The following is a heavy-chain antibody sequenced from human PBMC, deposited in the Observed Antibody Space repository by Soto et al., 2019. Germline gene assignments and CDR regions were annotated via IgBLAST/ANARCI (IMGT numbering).Heavy chain of an antibody. D-gene: IGHD5-18*01. CDR2: INHSGST. V-gene: IGHV4-34*01. J-gene: IGHJ6*02. Sequence: SETLSLTCAVYGGSFSGYYWSWIRQPPGKGLEWIGEINHSGSTNYNPSLKSRVTISVDTSKNQFSLKLSSVTAADTAVYYCARGIQLWGTGYYYYYGMDVWGQGTTVT. CDR1: GGSFSGYY. CDR3: ARGIQLWGTGYYYYYGMDV.